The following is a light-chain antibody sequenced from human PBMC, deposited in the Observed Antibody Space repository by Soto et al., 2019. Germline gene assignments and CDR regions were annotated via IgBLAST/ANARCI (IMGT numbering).Light chain of an antibody. CDR1: QSISRN. CDR3: QQFDGSLWT. Sequence: EIVMTQSPATLSVSPGERATLSCRASQSISRNLAWYQQKPGQAPRLLIYDASTRATGIPDRFSGSGSGTDFTLTISRLEPEDFAVYCCQQFDGSLWTFGPGTKVDIK. J-gene: IGKJ1*01. V-gene: IGKV3D-15*01. CDR2: DAS.